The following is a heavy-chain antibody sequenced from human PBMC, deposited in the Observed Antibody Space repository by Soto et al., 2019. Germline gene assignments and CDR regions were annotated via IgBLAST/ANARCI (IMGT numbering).Heavy chain of an antibody. J-gene: IGHJ4*02. CDR1: GFTFSSYG. D-gene: IGHD4-17*01. V-gene: IGHV3-30*18. Sequence: GGSLRLSCAASGFTFSSYGMHWVRQAPGKGLEWVAVISYDGSNKYYADSVKGRFTISRDNSKNTLYLQMNSLRAEDTAVYYCAKGRTVASTTYYFDYWGQGT. CDR2: ISYDGSNK. CDR3: AKGRTVASTTYYFDY.